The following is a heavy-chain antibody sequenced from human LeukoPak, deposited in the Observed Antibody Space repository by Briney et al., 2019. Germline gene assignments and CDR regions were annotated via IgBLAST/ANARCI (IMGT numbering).Heavy chain of an antibody. CDR2: IHTSGST. CDR1: GGSINSGNYY. J-gene: IGHJ5*02. V-gene: IGHV4-61*02. D-gene: IGHD2-2*01. Sequence: SQTLSLTCTVSGGSINSGNYYWSWTRQPAGKGLEWIGRIHTSGSTNSNPSLKSRVTISVDTTKNQFSLKLSSVTAADTAVYYCARGAQVVPASVWFDPWGQGTLVTVSS. CDR3: ARGAQVVPASVWFDP.